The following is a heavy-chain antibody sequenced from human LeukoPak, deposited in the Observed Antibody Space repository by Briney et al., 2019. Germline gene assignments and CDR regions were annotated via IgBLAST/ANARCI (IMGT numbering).Heavy chain of an antibody. CDR1: GGSFSGYY. D-gene: IGHD3-10*01. CDR2: INHSGST. J-gene: IGHJ6*03. V-gene: IGHV4-34*01. CDR3: ARHRGMVRGGSSYYYYYYMDV. Sequence: SETLSLTCAVYGGSFSGYYWSWIRQPPGKGLEWIGEINHSGSTNYNPSLKSRVTISVDMSKNQFSLKLSSVTAADTAVYYCARHRGMVRGGSSYYYYYYMDVWGKGTTVTISS.